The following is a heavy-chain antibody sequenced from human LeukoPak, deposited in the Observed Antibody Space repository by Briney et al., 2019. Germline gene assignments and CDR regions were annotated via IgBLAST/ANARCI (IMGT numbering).Heavy chain of an antibody. CDR2: ISPDGSGT. CDR3: ARDRLHYDSLTGYPAD. J-gene: IGHJ4*02. D-gene: IGHD3-9*01. CDR1: GFTFSNCW. Sequence: GGSLRLSCAASGFTFSNCWMHWVRQAPGKGLVWVSRISPDGSGTNYADSVKGRFTISRDNAKNTLYLQMNSLRAEDTAVYYCARDRLHYDSLTGYPADWGQGTLVTVSS. V-gene: IGHV3-74*01.